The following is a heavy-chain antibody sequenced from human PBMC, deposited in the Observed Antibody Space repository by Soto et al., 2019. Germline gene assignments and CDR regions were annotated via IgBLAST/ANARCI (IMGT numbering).Heavy chain of an antibody. CDR3: GRNPGERAMVYGGGDGFDY. V-gene: IGHV4-59*01. CDR2: IYYSGST. D-gene: IGHD5-18*01. Sequence: PSETLSLTCTVSGGSISSYYWSWIRQPPGKGLEWIGYIYYSGSTNYNPSLKSRVTISVDTSKNQFSLKLSSVTAADPAVYYCGRNPGERAMVYGGGDGFDYWGQGTLVTVSS. J-gene: IGHJ4*02. CDR1: GGSISSYY.